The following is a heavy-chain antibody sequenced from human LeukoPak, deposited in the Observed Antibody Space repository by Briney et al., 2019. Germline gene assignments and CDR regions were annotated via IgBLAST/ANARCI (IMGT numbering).Heavy chain of an antibody. V-gene: IGHV3-48*01. CDR2: ITGGSTTI. D-gene: IGHD6-19*01. J-gene: IGHJ4*02. CDR1: GFTFRSYN. Sequence: GGSLRLSCAASGFTFRSYNMNWVRQAPGKGLEWVSYITGGSTTIYYADSVKGRFTISRDNSKNTLYLQMNSLRAEDTAVYYCAKASSSGWYLDYWGQGTLVTVSS. CDR3: AKASSSGWYLDY.